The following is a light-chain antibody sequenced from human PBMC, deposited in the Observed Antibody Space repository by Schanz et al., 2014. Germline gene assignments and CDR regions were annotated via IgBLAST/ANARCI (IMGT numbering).Light chain of an antibody. CDR1: QSVSSN. CDR2: GAS. CDR3: QQYGSSLT. J-gene: IGKJ5*01. Sequence: EIVMTQSPATLSVSPGERATLSCRASQSVSSNLAWYHQKPGQPPRLLIYGASTRATGIPDRFSGSGSGTGSGTDFTLTISRLEPEDFAVYYCQQYGSSLTFGQGTRLEIK. V-gene: IGKV3-20*01.